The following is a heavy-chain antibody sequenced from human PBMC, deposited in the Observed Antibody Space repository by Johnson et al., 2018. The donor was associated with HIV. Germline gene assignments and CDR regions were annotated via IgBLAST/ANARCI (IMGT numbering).Heavy chain of an antibody. Sequence: QVQLVESGGGVVQPGRSLRLSCAASGFTFSNYAMHWVRQAPGKGLEWVSVISLDGSNKYYADSVKGRFTISRDTSKNTLSLQMNSLRAEDTAVYYCVRDAFDYRDASGRFGGAGFDIWGQGTVITVSS. CDR3: VRDAFDYRDASGRFGGAGFDI. CDR1: GFTFSNYA. CDR2: ISLDGSNK. V-gene: IGHV3-30*04. J-gene: IGHJ3*02. D-gene: IGHD3-16*01.